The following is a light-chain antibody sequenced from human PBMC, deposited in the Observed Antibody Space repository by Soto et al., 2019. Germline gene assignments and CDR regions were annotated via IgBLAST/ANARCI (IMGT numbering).Light chain of an antibody. J-gene: IGKJ1*01. CDR2: QTS. CDR3: QQYNNWPRT. Sequence: EMVLTQSPATLSSFPGDRVTLSCRASQYINTRLAWYQHRPGQAPRLLIYQTSTRATGIPARFSGSGSGTEFTLTISSLQSEDFAVYYCQQYNNWPRTFGQVTKVDIK. CDR1: QYINTR. V-gene: IGKV3-15*01.